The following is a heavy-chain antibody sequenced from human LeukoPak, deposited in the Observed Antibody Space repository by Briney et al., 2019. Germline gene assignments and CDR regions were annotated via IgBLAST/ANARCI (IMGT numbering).Heavy chain of an antibody. CDR2: IIPIFGTA. D-gene: IGHD2-8*01. Sequence: SVKVSCKASGGTFSSYAISWVRQAPGQGLEWMGGIIPIFGTANYAQKFQGRVTMTRDTSTSTVYMELSSLRSEDTAVYYCARGVMRTWFDPWGQGTLVTVSS. CDR1: GGTFSSYA. V-gene: IGHV1-69*05. J-gene: IGHJ5*02. CDR3: ARGVMRTWFDP.